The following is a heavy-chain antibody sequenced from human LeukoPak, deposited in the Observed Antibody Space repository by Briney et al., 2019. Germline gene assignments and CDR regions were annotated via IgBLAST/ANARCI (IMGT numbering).Heavy chain of an antibody. CDR1: GFTFSSYG. CDR3: AKSWELLRSSPRGTKYYFDY. D-gene: IGHD1-26*01. J-gene: IGHJ4*02. Sequence: PGGXXXXSXAXSGFTFSSYGRHWVRQAPGKGLEGGAFIGYDGSNKYYADCGKGGFTISRENSKNRMYMQMNRQRAEDTAVYYCAKSWELLRSSPRGTKYYFDYWGQGTLVTVSS. CDR2: IGYDGSNK. V-gene: IGHV3-30*02.